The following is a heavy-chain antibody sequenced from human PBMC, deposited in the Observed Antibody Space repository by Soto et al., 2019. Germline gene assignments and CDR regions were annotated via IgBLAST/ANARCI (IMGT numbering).Heavy chain of an antibody. CDR3: ARASSWFVTDY. D-gene: IGHD6-13*01. CDR2: IYYSGST. CDR1: GGSISSYY. Sequence: SETLSLTCTVSGGSISSYYWSWIRQPPGKGLEWIGYIYYSGSTNYNPSLKSRVTMDTSASTAYMELSSLRSEDTAVYYCARASSWFVTDYWGQGTLVTVSS. V-gene: IGHV4-59*01. J-gene: IGHJ4*02.